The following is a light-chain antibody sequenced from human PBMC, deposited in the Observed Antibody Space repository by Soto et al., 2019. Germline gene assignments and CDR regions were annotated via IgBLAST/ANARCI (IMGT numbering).Light chain of an antibody. J-gene: IGKJ1*01. CDR3: QQYNSYWT. V-gene: IGKV1-5*03. CDR2: EAS. Sequence: DIHMTQSPSTLSASVLDTVTITFRASQSVDYYLAWYQQKPGKAPKLLISEASRLESGVPSRFSGSGSGTDFTLTISSLQTDDFAAYYCQQYNSYWTFGQGTKVDIK. CDR1: QSVDYY.